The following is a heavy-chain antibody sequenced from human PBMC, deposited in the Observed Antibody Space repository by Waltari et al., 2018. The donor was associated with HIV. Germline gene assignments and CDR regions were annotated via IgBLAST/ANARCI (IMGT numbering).Heavy chain of an antibody. D-gene: IGHD3-3*01. CDR1: GGSINSTTYY. CDR3: ARHDYDFWSGSNAFDF. V-gene: IGHV4-39*01. CDR2: SYYSGNT. J-gene: IGHJ3*01. Sequence: QLQLQESGPGLVKPSETLSLTCSVSGGSINSTTYYWGWIRHPPGKGLEWIGNSYYSGNTNQNPSLRCRVTISVDTSKNHFSLKLSSVTAADTALYYCARHDYDFWSGSNAFDFWGQGTMVTVSS.